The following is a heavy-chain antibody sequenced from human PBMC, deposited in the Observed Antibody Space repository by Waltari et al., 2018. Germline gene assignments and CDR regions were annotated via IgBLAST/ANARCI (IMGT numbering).Heavy chain of an antibody. Sequence: QVQLQQWGAGLLKPSETLSLTCAVYGGSFSGYYWSWIRQPPGKGLEWIGEINHSGSTNYNPSRKSRVTISVDTSKNQFSLKLSSVTAADTAVYYCARGLYDYYYYGMDVWGQGTTVTVSS. CDR1: GGSFSGYY. V-gene: IGHV4-34*01. CDR2: INHSGST. CDR3: ARGLYDYYYYGMDV. J-gene: IGHJ6*02. D-gene: IGHD4-17*01.